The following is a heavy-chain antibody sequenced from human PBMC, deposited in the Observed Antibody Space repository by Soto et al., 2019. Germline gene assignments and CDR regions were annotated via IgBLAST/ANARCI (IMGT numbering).Heavy chain of an antibody. CDR2: IIPKGTA. V-gene: IGHV1-69*06. CDR1: GGTFISYA. CDR3: ASLLPGLSGF. J-gene: IGHJ4*02. D-gene: IGHD5-12*01. Sequence: SVKVSCKASGGTFISYASSWVRQAPGQGLEWMGGIIPKGTATYAQKFRGRVSITANKSTSTAYMELSSLRSEDTAVSYCASLLPGLSGFWGQGTLVTVSS.